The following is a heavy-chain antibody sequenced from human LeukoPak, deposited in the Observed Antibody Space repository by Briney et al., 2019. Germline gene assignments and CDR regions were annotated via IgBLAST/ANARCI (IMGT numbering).Heavy chain of an antibody. CDR1: GFTASSNY. D-gene: IGHD4-17*01. CDR2: IYSGGST. Sequence: GGSLRLSCAASGFTASSNYMSWVRQAPGKGLEWVSVIYSGGSTYYADSVKGRFTISRDNSKNTLYLQMNSLRAEDTAVYYCAREPYDYGDYDSVGAFDIWGQGTMVTVSS. CDR3: AREPYDYGDYDSVGAFDI. J-gene: IGHJ3*02. V-gene: IGHV3-53*01.